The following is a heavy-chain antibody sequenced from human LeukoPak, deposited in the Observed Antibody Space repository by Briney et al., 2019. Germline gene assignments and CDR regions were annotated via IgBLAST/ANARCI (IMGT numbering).Heavy chain of an antibody. D-gene: IGHD2-2*01. Sequence: ASVRVSCKASGYTFTGYYMHWVRQAPGQGLEWMGWINPNSGGTNYAQKFQGRVTMTRDTSISTACMELSRLRSDDTTVYYCARLVVPAANSLAGYMDVWGKGTTVTVSS. CDR3: ARLVVPAANSLAGYMDV. J-gene: IGHJ6*03. V-gene: IGHV1-2*02. CDR2: INPNSGGT. CDR1: GYTFTGYY.